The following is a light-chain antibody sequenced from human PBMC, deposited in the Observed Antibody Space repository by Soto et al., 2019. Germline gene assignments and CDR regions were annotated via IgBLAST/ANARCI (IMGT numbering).Light chain of an antibody. J-gene: IGLJ2*01. V-gene: IGLV2-8*01. Sequence: QSVLTQPPSASGSPGQSVTISCTGTSSDVGDYNYVSWYQQHPGKAPKIMIYEVTKRPSGVPDRFSGSKSGNTASLTVSGLQAEDEADYYCSADAGINNLVFGGGTKVAVL. CDR3: SADAGINNLV. CDR1: SSDVGDYNY. CDR2: EVT.